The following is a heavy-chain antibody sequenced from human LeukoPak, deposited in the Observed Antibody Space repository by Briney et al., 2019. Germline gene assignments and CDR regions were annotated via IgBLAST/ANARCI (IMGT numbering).Heavy chain of an antibody. CDR2: ISGSGAGT. CDR3: AKVVGYNFWSGFDY. D-gene: IGHD3-3*01. J-gene: IGHJ4*02. V-gene: IGHV3-23*01. Sequence: GGSVRLSCAASGFTFSTNAMNWVRQAPGKGLEWVSSISGSGAGTYYADSVKGRFTISRDNSKNTLYLQMNSLRAEDTAVYYCAKVVGYNFWSGFDYWGQGALVTVSS. CDR1: GFTFSTNA.